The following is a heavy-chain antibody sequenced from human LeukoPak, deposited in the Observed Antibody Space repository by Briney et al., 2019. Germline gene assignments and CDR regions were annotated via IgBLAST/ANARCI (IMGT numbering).Heavy chain of an antibody. J-gene: IGHJ4*02. D-gene: IGHD6-6*01. CDR2: IRYDGSNK. V-gene: IGHV3-30*02. CDR1: GFTFSSYG. Sequence: GGSLRLSCAASGFTFSSYGMHWVRQAPGKGLEWVAFIRYDGSNKYYADSVKGRFTISRDNSKNTLYLQMNSLRAEDTAVYYCAKDRRYRSSSALDYXGXGTLVTVSS. CDR3: AKDRRYRSSSALDY.